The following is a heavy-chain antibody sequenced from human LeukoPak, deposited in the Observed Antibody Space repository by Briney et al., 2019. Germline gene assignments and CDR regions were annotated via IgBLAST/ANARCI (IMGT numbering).Heavy chain of an antibody. CDR3: ARDVGYYDSSGSNRDDY. V-gene: IGHV3-21*01. D-gene: IGHD3-22*01. CDR1: GFIFGNAW. Sequence: GGSLRLSCAASGFIFGNAWMNWVRQAPGKGLEWVSSISRSSTYIYFADSVKGRFTISRDNAKNSLYLQMNSLRAEDTAVYYCARDVGYYDSSGSNRDDYWGQGTLVTVSS. J-gene: IGHJ4*02. CDR2: ISRSSTYI.